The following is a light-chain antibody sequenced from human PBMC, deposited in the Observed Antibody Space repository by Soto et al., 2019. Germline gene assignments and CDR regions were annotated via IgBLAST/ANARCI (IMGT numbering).Light chain of an antibody. J-gene: IGLJ2*01. CDR3: SSYTSSTTLV. Sequence: QYALTQPPSVSGSPGQSITISCTGTSSDVGGYNYVSWYQQHPGKAPKLMIYEVSDRPSGVSNRFSGSKSGNTASLTISGLQAEDEADYYCSSYTSSTTLVFGGGTKVTVL. CDR2: EVS. V-gene: IGLV2-14*01. CDR1: SSDVGGYNY.